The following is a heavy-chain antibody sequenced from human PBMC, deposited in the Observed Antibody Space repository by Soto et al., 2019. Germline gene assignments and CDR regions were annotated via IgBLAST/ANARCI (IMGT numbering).Heavy chain of an antibody. CDR2: INHSGST. CDR3: ARHVTPVVRWQQLAFDY. CDR1: GGSFSGYY. D-gene: IGHD6-13*01. J-gene: IGHJ4*02. V-gene: IGHV4-34*01. Sequence: ASETLSLTCAAYGGSFSGYYWSWIRQPPGKGLEWIGEINHSGSTNYNPSLKSRVTISVDTSKNQFSLKLSSVTAADTAVYYCARHVTPVVRWQQLAFDYWGQGTLVTVSS.